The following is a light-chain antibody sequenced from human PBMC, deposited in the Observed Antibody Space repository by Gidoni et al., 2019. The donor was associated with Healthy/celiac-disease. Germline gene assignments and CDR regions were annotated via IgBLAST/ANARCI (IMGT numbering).Light chain of an antibody. V-gene: IGKV3-20*01. J-gene: IGKJ1*01. Sequence: EIVLTQSPGTLSLSPGERATLSCRASQSVSSSYLAWYQQKPGQAPRLLIDGASSRAPGIPDRFSGSGSGTDFTLTISRLEPEDFAVYYCQQYGSPWPFGQGTKVEIK. CDR3: QQYGSPWP. CDR2: GAS. CDR1: QSVSSSY.